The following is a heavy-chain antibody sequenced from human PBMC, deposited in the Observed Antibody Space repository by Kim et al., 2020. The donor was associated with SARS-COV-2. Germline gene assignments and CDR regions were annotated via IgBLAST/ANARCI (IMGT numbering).Heavy chain of an antibody. J-gene: IGHJ6*03. CDR1: GGSISSSSYY. Sequence: SETLSLTCTVSGGSISSSSYYWGWIRQPPGKGLEWIGSIYYSGSTYYNPSLKSRVTISVDTSKNQFSLKLSSVTAADTAVYYCARHRRSSYGSGSYLNYYYYYYMDVWGKGTTVTVSS. V-gene: IGHV4-39*01. D-gene: IGHD3-10*01. CDR2: IYYSGST. CDR3: ARHRRSSYGSGSYLNYYYYYYMDV.